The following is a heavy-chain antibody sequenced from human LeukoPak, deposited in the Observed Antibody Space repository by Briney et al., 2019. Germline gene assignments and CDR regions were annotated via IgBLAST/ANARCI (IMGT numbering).Heavy chain of an antibody. J-gene: IGHJ5*02. D-gene: IGHD3-16*02. V-gene: IGHV1-8*01. Sequence: ASVKVSCKASGYTFTSYDINWVRQATGQGLEWMGWMNPNSGNTGYARKFQGRVTMTRNTSISTAYMELSSLRSEDTAVYYCARGLYDYVWGSYRQSNWFDPWGQGTLVTVSS. CDR1: GYTFTSYD. CDR3: ARGLYDYVWGSYRQSNWFDP. CDR2: MNPNSGNT.